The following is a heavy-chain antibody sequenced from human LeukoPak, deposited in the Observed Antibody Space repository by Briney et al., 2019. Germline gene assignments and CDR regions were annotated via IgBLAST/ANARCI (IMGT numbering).Heavy chain of an antibody. V-gene: IGHV4-59*11. CDR2: LYNSGTT. J-gene: IGHJ4*02. CDR3: ARDAY. Sequence: SETLSLTFTVSGLSIVSHYRSSIRPSPGKGLEWIGCLYNSGTTVYNPSPTGRVTISVDTSKNQYTLKLRSVTAADAAVYYCARDAYWGQGILVTVSS. CDR1: GLSIVSHY.